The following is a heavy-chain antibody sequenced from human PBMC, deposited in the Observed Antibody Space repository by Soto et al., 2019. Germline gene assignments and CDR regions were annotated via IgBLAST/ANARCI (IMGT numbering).Heavy chain of an antibody. Sequence: GGSLRLSCAASGFTFSSYAMHWVRQAPGKGLEWVAVISYDGSNKYYADSVKGRFTISRDNSKNTLYLQMNSLRAEDTAVYYCARVYRGGAAASYYYYYGMDVWGQGTTVTVSS. V-gene: IGHV3-30-3*01. CDR3: ARVYRGGAAASYYYYYGMDV. D-gene: IGHD6-13*01. CDR1: GFTFSSYA. CDR2: ISYDGSNK. J-gene: IGHJ6*02.